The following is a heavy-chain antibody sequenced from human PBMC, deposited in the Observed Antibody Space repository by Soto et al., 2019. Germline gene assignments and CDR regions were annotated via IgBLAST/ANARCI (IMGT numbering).Heavy chain of an antibody. CDR2: ISSSGSTI. J-gene: IGHJ6*02. Sequence: PGGSLRLSCAASGFTFSDYYMSWIRQAPGKGLEWVSYISSSGSTIYYADSVKGRFTISRDNAKNSLYLQMNSLRAEDTAVYYCARDSDIVLVPAVYGMDVWGQGTTVTVSS. D-gene: IGHD2-2*01. CDR3: ARDSDIVLVPAVYGMDV. CDR1: GFTFSDYY. V-gene: IGHV3-11*01.